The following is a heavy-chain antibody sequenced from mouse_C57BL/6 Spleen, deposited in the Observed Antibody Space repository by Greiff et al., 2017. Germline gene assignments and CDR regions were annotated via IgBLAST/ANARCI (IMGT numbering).Heavy chain of an antibody. J-gene: IGHJ4*01. V-gene: IGHV1-66*01. CDR1: GYSFTSYY. CDR3: ARSYNPLYAMDY. Sequence: QVQLQQSGPELVKPGASVKISCKASGYSFTSYYIHWVKQRPGQGLEWIGWIYPGSGNTKYNEKFKGKATLTADTSSSTAYMQLSSLTSEDSAVYYCARSYNPLYAMDYWGQGTSVTVSS. CDR2: IYPGSGNT.